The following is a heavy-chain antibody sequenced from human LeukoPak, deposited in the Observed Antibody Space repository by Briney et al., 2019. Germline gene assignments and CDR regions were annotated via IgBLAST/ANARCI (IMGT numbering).Heavy chain of an antibody. CDR3: ARETSITMIVDI. D-gene: IGHD3-22*01. J-gene: IGHJ3*02. V-gene: IGHV3-48*01. CDR1: GFTFRTYN. CDR2: ISSSGSTI. Sequence: GGSLRLSCAASGFTFRTYNMNWVRQAPGKGLEWVSYISSSGSTIYYADSVKGRFTISRDNAKNSLYLQMNSLRAEDTAVYYCARETSITMIVDIWGQGTMVTVSS.